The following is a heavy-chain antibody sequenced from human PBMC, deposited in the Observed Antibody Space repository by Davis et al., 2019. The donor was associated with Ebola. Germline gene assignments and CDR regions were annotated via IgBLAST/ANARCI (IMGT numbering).Heavy chain of an antibody. CDR3: ARESWSPYYYGMDV. Sequence: GESLKISCAASGFTFSSYSMNWVRQAPGKGLEWVSSISSSSSYIYYADSVKGRFTISRDNAKNSLYLQMNSLRAEDTAVYYCARESWSPYYYGMDVWGQGTTVTVSS. D-gene: IGHD6-13*01. CDR2: ISSSSSYI. V-gene: IGHV3-21*01. J-gene: IGHJ6*02. CDR1: GFTFSSYS.